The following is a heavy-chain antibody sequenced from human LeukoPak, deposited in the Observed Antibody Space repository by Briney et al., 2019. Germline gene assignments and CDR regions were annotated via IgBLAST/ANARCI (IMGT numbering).Heavy chain of an antibody. CDR1: GFTFSSYA. CDR2: ISCDGSNK. V-gene: IGHV3-30-3*01. CDR3: ARTPYYYDSSGYYIYYFDY. D-gene: IGHD3-22*01. Sequence: GGSLRLSCAASGFTFSSYAMHWVRQAPGKGLEWVAVISCDGSNKYYADSVKGRFTISRDNSKNTLYLQMNSLRAEDTAVYYCARTPYYYDSSGYYIYYFDYWGQGTLVTVSS. J-gene: IGHJ4*02.